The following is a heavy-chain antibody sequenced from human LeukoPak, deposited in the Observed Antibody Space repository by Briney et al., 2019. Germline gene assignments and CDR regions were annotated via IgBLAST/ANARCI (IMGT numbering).Heavy chain of an antibody. CDR3: ARDDVGSDFDY. V-gene: IGHV3-7*01. Sequence: GGSLRLSCAASGFTFSSYWMSWVRQAPGKGLEWVANIKQDGSEKYYVDSVKGRFTISRDNTKNSLYLQMNSLRAEDTAVYYCARDDVGSDFDYWGQGTLVTVSS. J-gene: IGHJ4*02. CDR1: GFTFSSYW. CDR2: IKQDGSEK. D-gene: IGHD6-25*01.